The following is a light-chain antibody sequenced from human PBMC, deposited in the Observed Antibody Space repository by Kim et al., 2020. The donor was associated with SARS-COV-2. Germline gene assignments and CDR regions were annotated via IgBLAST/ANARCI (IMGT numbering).Light chain of an antibody. CDR2: DAS. CDR1: QRVSSY. CDR3: QQRSNWPPMYT. V-gene: IGKV3-11*01. J-gene: IGKJ2*01. Sequence: SPGERATLSCRASQRVSSYLDWYQQKPGQAPRLLIYDASNRATGIPARFSGSGSGTDFTLTISSLEPEDFAVYYCQQRSNWPPMYTFGQGTKLEI.